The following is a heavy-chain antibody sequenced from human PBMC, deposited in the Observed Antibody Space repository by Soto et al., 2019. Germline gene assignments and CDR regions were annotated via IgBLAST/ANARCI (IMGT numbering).Heavy chain of an antibody. Sequence: QPGGSLRLFCVTSGFTFNNYGIHWVRQAPGKGLEWVAVMWAGGRKENDAYTVKGRFTMSRDLSKNTLYLQMDSLRAEETAVYYCAKDIDTSGHFGWFDPWGLGSRGTVS. J-gene: IGHJ5*02. CDR2: MWAGGRKE. D-gene: IGHD3-22*01. V-gene: IGHV3-33*03. CDR3: AKDIDTSGHFGWFDP. CDR1: GFTFNNYG.